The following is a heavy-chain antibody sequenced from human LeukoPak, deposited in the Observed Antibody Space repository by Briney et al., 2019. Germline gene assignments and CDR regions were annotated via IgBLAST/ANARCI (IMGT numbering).Heavy chain of an antibody. V-gene: IGHV3-64D*06. Sequence: GGSLRLSCSVSGFTFSTYVMHWIRQAPGKGLEYVSAISSNGDNTYYADSVKGRFTISRDNSKNTLYLQMSSLRADDTAVYYCVRGTGYWGQGTLVTVSS. J-gene: IGHJ4*02. CDR1: GFTFSTYV. CDR2: ISSNGDNT. CDR3: VRGTGY.